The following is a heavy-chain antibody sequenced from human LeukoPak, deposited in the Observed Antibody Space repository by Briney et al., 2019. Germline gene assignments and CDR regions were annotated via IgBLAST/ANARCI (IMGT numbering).Heavy chain of an antibody. CDR3: ARVGGIASRRVFDY. Sequence: SETLSLTCAVYGGSFSGYYWSWIRQPPGKGLEWIGEINHSGSTNYNPSLKSRVTISVDTSKNQFSLKLSSVTAADTAVYYCARVGGIASRRVFDYWGQGTLVTVSS. CDR2: INHSGST. J-gene: IGHJ4*02. D-gene: IGHD6-6*01. V-gene: IGHV4-34*01. CDR1: GGSFSGYY.